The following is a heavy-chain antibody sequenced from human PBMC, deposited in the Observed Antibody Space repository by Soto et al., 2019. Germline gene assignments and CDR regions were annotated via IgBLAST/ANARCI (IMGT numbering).Heavy chain of an antibody. CDR2: INGDGRTT. J-gene: IGHJ3*02. Sequence: GGSLRLSCAAAGFPFSNYWMHWVRQAPGKGLEWVSRINGDGRTTIYADSVKGRFTISRDNAKNTLYLQMNSLRAEDTAVYYCARAGLGYCTSTSCHPGFDIWGQGTMVTV. D-gene: IGHD2-2*01. V-gene: IGHV3-74*01. CDR1: GFPFSNYW. CDR3: ARAGLGYCTSTSCHPGFDI.